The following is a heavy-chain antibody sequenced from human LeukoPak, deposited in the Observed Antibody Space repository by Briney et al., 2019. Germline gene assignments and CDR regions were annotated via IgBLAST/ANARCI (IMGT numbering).Heavy chain of an antibody. CDR2: INHSGST. V-gene: IGHV4-34*01. J-gene: IGHJ4*02. CDR3: ARGAPYSGSGSYYNY. D-gene: IGHD3-10*01. Sequence: PSETLSLTCAVYGGSFGGYYWSWIRQPPGKGLEWIGEINHSGSTNYNPSLKSRVTISVDTSKNQFSLKVNSVTAADTAVYYCARGAPYSGSGSYYNYWGQGTLVTVSS. CDR1: GGSFGGYY.